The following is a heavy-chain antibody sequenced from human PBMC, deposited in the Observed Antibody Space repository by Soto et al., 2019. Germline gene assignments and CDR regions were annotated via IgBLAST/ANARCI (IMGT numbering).Heavy chain of an antibody. CDR1: GGSISSSNW. J-gene: IGHJ6*02. Sequence: PSETLSLTCAVSGGSISSSNWWSWVRQPPGKGLEWIGGIYHSGSTNYNPSLKSRVTISVDKSKNQFSLKLSSVTAADTAVYYCARDGKDTAMAAYYYYGMDVWGQGTTVT. V-gene: IGHV4-4*02. D-gene: IGHD5-18*01. CDR3: ARDGKDTAMAAYYYYGMDV. CDR2: IYHSGST.